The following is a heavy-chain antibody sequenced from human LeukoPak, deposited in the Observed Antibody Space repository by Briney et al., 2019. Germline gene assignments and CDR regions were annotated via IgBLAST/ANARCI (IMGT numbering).Heavy chain of an antibody. CDR3: ARGPIPYSDYDEGLFDY. V-gene: IGHV3-21*01. CDR2: ISSSSSYI. D-gene: IGHD4-11*01. J-gene: IGHJ4*02. CDR1: GFTFSSYS. Sequence: GGSLRLSCAASGFTFSSYSMNWVRQAPGKGLEWVSSISSSSSYIYYADSVKGRFTISRDNAKNSLYLQMNSLRAEDTAVYYCARGPIPYSDYDEGLFDYWGQGTLVTVSS.